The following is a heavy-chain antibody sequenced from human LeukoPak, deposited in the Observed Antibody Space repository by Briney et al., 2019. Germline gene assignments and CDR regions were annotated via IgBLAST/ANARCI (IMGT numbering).Heavy chain of an antibody. V-gene: IGHV1-3*01. Sequence: ASVKVSCKASGYTFTSYVMHWVRQAPGQRLEWMGWINAGKGNTKYSQKFQGRVTITRDTSASTVYMELSSLRSEDTAVYYCAREFSAMEVWGQGTTVTVSS. CDR3: AREFSAMEV. J-gene: IGHJ6*02. CDR1: GYTFTSYV. CDR2: INAGKGNT.